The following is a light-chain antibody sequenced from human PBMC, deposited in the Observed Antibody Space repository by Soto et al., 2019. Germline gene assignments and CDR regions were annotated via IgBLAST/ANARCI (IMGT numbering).Light chain of an antibody. Sequence: EIVMTQSPATLSVSPGEGATLSCRASQSVRSDLAWYQHKPGLAPRLLIYGVSTRATGIPVRFSGSGSGTEFTLSISSLQSEDSAIYYCQKYNQWPWTFGPGTKVEI. CDR3: QKYNQWPWT. J-gene: IGKJ1*01. CDR2: GVS. V-gene: IGKV3-15*01. CDR1: QSVRSD.